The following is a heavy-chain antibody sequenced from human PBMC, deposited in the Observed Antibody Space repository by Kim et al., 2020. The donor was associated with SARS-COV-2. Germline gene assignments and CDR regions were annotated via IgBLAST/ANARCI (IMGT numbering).Heavy chain of an antibody. V-gene: IGHV4-39*01. J-gene: IGHJ5*02. CDR3: ARQYSSLGKWFDP. D-gene: IGHD6-19*01. Sequence: SETLSLTCTVSGGSISSSSYYWGWIRQPPGKGLEWIGNIYNSGSTNSNPSLKSRVTISVDTSKNQFSLKLGPVSAADTAVYYCARQYSSLGKWFDPWGQGTLVTVSS. CDR2: IYNSGST. CDR1: GGSISSSSYY.